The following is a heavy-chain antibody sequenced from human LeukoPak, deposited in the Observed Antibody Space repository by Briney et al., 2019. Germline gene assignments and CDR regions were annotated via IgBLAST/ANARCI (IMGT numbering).Heavy chain of an antibody. CDR2: ISMTGGST. CDR1: GFIFSNYA. Sequence: GGSLRLSCAASGFIFSNYAMTWVRQAPGKGLEWVSSISMTGGSTYYADSVKGRFTISRDNSKNTLLLQMKDLRAEDTAVYYCAGDLEIVAAGWYFDLWGRGTLVIVSS. J-gene: IGHJ2*01. V-gene: IGHV3-23*01. CDR3: AGDLEIVAAGWYFDL. D-gene: IGHD6-13*01.